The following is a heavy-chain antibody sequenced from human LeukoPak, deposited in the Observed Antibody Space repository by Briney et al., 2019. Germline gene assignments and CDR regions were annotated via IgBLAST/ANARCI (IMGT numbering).Heavy chain of an antibody. Sequence: ASETLSLTCAVYGGSFSGYYWSWIRQPPGKGLEWIGEINHSGSTNYNPSLKSRVTISVDTSKNQFSLKLSSVTAADTAVYYCARGRLRRCFDPWGQGTLVTVSS. CDR1: GGSFSGYY. D-gene: IGHD5-24*01. V-gene: IGHV4-34*01. CDR2: INHSGST. J-gene: IGHJ5*02. CDR3: ARGRLRRCFDP.